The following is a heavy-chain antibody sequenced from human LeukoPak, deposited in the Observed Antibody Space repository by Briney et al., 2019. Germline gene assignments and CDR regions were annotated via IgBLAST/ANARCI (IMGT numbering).Heavy chain of an antibody. D-gene: IGHD6-13*01. V-gene: IGHV4-59*08. CDR2: IYYSGST. J-gene: IGHJ4*02. Sequence: SETLSLTCTVSGGSISSYYWSRIRQFPGKGPEWIGYIYYSGSTSYNPSLRSRVSISVDMSKNQFSLKLSSVTAADTAVYYCARQNYSSSLFDYWGQGTLVTVSS. CDR1: GGSISSYY. CDR3: ARQNYSSSLFDY.